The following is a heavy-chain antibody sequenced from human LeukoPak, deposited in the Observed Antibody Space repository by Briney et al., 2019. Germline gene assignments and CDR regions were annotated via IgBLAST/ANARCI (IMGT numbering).Heavy chain of an antibody. CDR1: GFTFSSYW. J-gene: IGHJ6*02. Sequence: GGSLRLSCAASGFTFSSYWMSWVRQAPGMGLEWVANIKQDGSEKYYVDSVKGRFTISRDNAKNSLYLQMNSLRAEDTAVYYCARGPIYHYYDSSGSSYGMDVWGQGTTVTVSS. CDR3: ARGPIYHYYDSSGSSYGMDV. CDR2: IKQDGSEK. V-gene: IGHV3-7*01. D-gene: IGHD3-22*01.